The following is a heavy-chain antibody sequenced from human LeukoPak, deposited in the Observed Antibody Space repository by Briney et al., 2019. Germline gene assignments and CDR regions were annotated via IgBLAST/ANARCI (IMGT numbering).Heavy chain of an antibody. J-gene: IGHJ2*01. D-gene: IGHD3-16*02. CDR1: GYTFTGYY. CDR3: AIIVTTTNVDL. Sequence: ASVKVSCKASGYTFTGYYMHWVRQAPGQGLEWMGWINPNSGGTNFAQKFQGRVTMTRDTSITTAYMELSRLRSDDTAVYYCAIIVTTTNVDLWGHGTLVTGSS. CDR2: INPNSGGT. V-gene: IGHV1-2*02.